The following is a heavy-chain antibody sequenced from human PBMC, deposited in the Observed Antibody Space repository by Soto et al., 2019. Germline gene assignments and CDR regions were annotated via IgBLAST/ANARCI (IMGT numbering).Heavy chain of an antibody. CDR2: ISYDGGNK. CDR3: VRSKGGYSYGTPFDY. J-gene: IGHJ4*02. D-gene: IGHD5-18*01. V-gene: IGHV3-30*04. CDR1: GFTFSSYA. Sequence: GGSLRLSCAASGFTFSSYAMHWVRQAPGKGLEWVASISYDGGNKYYADSVKGRFTTSRDNAENSLYLQMNSLRPEDTALYYCVRSKGGYSYGTPFDYWGQGTLVTVSS.